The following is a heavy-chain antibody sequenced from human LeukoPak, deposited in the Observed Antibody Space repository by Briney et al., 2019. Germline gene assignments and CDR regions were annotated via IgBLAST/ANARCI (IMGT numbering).Heavy chain of an antibody. Sequence: ASVKVSCKASGYTFTGYYMHWVRQAPGQGLEWMGWINPNSGGTNYAQKFQGRVTMTRDTSISTAYMELSRLRSDDTAVYYCATLTAQYHVYGDYLQPPTLFDYWGQGTLVTVSS. V-gene: IGHV1-2*02. CDR1: GYTFTGYY. J-gene: IGHJ4*02. CDR3: ATLTAQYHVYGDYLQPPTLFDY. D-gene: IGHD4-17*01. CDR2: INPNSGGT.